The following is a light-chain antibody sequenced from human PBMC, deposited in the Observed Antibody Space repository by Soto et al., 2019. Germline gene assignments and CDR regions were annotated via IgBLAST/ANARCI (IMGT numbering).Light chain of an antibody. J-gene: IGLJ2*01. CDR2: DVS. Sequence: QSVLTQPASVSGSPGQSITISCTGTSSDVGGYNFVSWYQQHPGRAPKLMIYDVSNRPSGVSNRFSGSKSGNTASLTISGLQAADEADYYCSSFTTSSTLVLFGGGTKLTVL. CDR3: SSFTTSSTLVL. CDR1: SSDVGGYNF. V-gene: IGLV2-14*01.